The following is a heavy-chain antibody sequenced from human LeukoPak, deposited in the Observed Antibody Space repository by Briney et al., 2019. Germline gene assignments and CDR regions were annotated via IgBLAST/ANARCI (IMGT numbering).Heavy chain of an antibody. J-gene: IGHJ6*03. Sequence: GGSLRLSCAASGFTFSSYAMHWVRQAPGKGLEWVAVISYDGSNKYYADSVKGRFTISRDNSKNTLYLQMNSLRAEDTAVYYCAKDSTTLYYMDVWGKGTTVTVSS. CDR1: GFTFSSYA. V-gene: IGHV3-30*04. CDR2: ISYDGSNK. CDR3: AKDSTTLYYMDV. D-gene: IGHD1-14*01.